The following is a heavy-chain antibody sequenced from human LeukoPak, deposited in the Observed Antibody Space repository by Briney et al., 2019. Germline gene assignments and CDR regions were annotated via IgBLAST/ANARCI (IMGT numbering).Heavy chain of an antibody. CDR2: IYPGDSDT. CDR1: GYSFTSYW. Sequence: GESLKISCKGSGYSFTSYWIVWVRQMPGKGLKWMGIIYPGDSDTRYSPSFQGQVTISADKSISTAYLQWSSLKASDTAMYYCARHGVNYGDYPDNYYYYYGMDVWGQGTTVTVSS. D-gene: IGHD4-17*01. J-gene: IGHJ6*02. V-gene: IGHV5-51*01. CDR3: ARHGVNYGDYPDNYYYYYGMDV.